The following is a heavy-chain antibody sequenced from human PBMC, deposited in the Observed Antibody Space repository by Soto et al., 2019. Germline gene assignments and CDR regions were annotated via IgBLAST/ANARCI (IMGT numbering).Heavy chain of an antibody. CDR3: ARVLRGYSGFEDYYDY. CDR1: GFTFSSYD. CDR2: IGTAGDT. Sequence: EVQLVESGGGLVQPGGSLRLSCAASGFTFSSYDMHWVRQPTGKGLEWVSAIGTAGDTYYPDSVKGRFTISREKAKNSLYLQMNSLRAGDTAVYYCARVLRGYSGFEDYYDYWGQGALVTVSS. J-gene: IGHJ4*02. D-gene: IGHD5-12*01. V-gene: IGHV3-13*04.